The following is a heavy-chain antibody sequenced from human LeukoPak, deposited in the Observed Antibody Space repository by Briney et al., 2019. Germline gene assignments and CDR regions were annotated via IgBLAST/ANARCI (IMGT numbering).Heavy chain of an antibody. CDR2: INQEASRT. CDR3: AKYLSRAFDS. D-gene: IGHD2/OR15-2a*01. Sequence: GGSLRLTCAASGFTFRSYWMSWVRQAPGKGLEWLGYINQEASRTDHADSVKGRFTISRDNSRNLLYLHMSSLRAEDTAVYYCAKYLSRAFDSWGQGILVSVSS. J-gene: IGHJ4*02. CDR1: GFTFRSYW. V-gene: IGHV3-7*01.